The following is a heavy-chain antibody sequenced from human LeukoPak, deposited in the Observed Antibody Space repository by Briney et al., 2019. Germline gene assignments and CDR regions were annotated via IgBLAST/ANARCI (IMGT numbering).Heavy chain of an antibody. V-gene: IGHV3-21*01. D-gene: IGHD1-14*01. CDR1: GFTFSSYT. CDR2: ISSSSSSSI. J-gene: IGHJ4*02. CDR3: ATEGRCTTPGY. Sequence: PGGSLRLSCGASGFTFSSYTMIWVRQAPGMGLEWVSSISSSSSSSIYYADSVKGRFTISRDNAKNSLYLQMNSLRAEDTSVYYCATEGRCTTPGYWGQGTLVIVSS.